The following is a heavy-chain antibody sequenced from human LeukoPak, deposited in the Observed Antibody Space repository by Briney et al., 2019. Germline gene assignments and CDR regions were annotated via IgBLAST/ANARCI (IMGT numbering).Heavy chain of an antibody. V-gene: IGHV4-39*01. CDR2: IYYNGIT. J-gene: IGHJ4*02. CDR3: ARQGGYGSGSYDY. D-gene: IGHD3-10*01. CDR1: GGSISSTSYY. Sequence: SETLSLTCTVSGGSISSTSYYWGWIRQPPGKGLEWIANIYYNGITYHNPSLKSRVTISVDTSKYQFSLKLTSVTAADTAVYYCARQGGYGSGSYDYWGQGTLVTVSS.